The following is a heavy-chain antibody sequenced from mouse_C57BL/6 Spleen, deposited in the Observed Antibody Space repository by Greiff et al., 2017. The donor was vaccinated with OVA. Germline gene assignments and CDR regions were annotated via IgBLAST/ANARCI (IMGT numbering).Heavy chain of an antibody. CDR3: ARSAAQATFAY. CDR2: IYPGDGDT. D-gene: IGHD3-2*02. Sequence: QVQLQQSGPELVKPGASVKISCKASGYAFSSSWMNWVKQRPGKGLEWIGRIYPGDGDTTYNGKFKGKATLTADKSSSTAYMQLSSLTSEDSAVYFCARSAAQATFAYWGQGTLVTVSA. CDR1: GYAFSSSW. V-gene: IGHV1-82*01. J-gene: IGHJ3*01.